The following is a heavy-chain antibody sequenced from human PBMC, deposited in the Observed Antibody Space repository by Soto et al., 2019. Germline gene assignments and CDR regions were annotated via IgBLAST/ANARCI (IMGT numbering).Heavy chain of an antibody. Sequence: PETLYLTSAVSGGSICSSNWWSWVRQPPGKGLEWIGEIYHSGSTNYNPSLKSRVTISVDKSKNQFSLKLSSVTAADTAVYYCARAVGARAYNWNFFPMNNWFDPWGQGTLVTVSS. CDR2: IYHSGST. D-gene: IGHD1-7*01. CDR1: GGSICSSNW. J-gene: IGHJ5*02. CDR3: ARAVGARAYNWNFFPMNNWFDP. V-gene: IGHV4-4*03.